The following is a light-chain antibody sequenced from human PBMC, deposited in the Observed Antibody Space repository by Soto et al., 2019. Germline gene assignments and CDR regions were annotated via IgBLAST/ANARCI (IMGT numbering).Light chain of an antibody. CDR3: QQYNNWRSIT. CDR2: DAS. J-gene: IGKJ5*01. Sequence: EIVMTQSPATLSVSPGERATLSCRASQSVSSKLAWYQHKPGQAPRLLIYDASTRAAAIPARFSGGGSGTDFTLTISSLQSEDFAVYYCQQYNNWRSITFGQGTRLEI. CDR1: QSVSSK. V-gene: IGKV3-15*01.